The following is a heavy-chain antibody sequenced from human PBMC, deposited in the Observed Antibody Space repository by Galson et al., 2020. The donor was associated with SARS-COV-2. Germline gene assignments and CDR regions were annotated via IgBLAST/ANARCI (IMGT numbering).Heavy chain of an antibody. CDR3: ATQEFYYGSSCYEESDYGMDV. J-gene: IGHJ6*02. Sequence: GEPLKLSCAASGFTFSNYWMHWVRQAPGKGLVWVSRINGDGRSSTYADSVKGRITISRDSAKNTVSLQMNSLRAEDTAVYYCATQEFYYGSSCYEESDYGMDVWGQGTTVTVSS. D-gene: IGHD3-22*01. CDR1: GFTFSNYW. CDR2: INGDGRSS. V-gene: IGHV3-74*01.